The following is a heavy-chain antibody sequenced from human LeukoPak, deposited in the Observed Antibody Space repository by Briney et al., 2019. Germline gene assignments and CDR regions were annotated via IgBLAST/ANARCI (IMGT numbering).Heavy chain of an antibody. CDR3: AKDQDWPTAMITN. J-gene: IGHJ4*02. V-gene: IGHV3-23*01. Sequence: GGSLRLSCAASGFTFNNYTMSWVRQAPGKGLEWVSTISRSGGSTYYADSVKGRFTISRGNSKNMLYLQMNSLRAEDTAVYYCAKDQDWPTAMITNWGQGTLVTVSS. CDR2: ISRSGGST. D-gene: IGHD5-18*01. CDR1: GFTFNNYT.